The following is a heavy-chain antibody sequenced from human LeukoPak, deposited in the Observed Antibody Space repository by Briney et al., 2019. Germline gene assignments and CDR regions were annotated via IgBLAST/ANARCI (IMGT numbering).Heavy chain of an antibody. Sequence: GGSLRLSCAASGFTFSSYSMNWVRQAPGKGLEWVSSISSSSSYIYYADSVTGRFTISRDNAKNSLYLQMNSLRAEDTAVYYSARVGVVVITSSWWFDPWGQGTLVTVSS. J-gene: IGHJ5*02. CDR1: GFTFSSYS. V-gene: IGHV3-21*01. CDR2: ISSSSSYI. CDR3: ARVGVVVITSSWWFDP. D-gene: IGHD3-22*01.